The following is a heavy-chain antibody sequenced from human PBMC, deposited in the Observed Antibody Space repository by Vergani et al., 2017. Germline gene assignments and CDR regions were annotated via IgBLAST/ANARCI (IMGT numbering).Heavy chain of an antibody. D-gene: IGHD6-6*01. CDR1: GFTFSSYG. J-gene: IGHJ4*02. Sequence: QVQLVESGGGVVQPGRSLRLSCAASGFTFSSYGMHWVRQAPGKGLEWVAVISYDGSNKYYADSVKGRFTISRDNSKNTLYLQMNSLRAEDTAVYYCARAEGSSSWYYFDYWGQGTLVTVSS. CDR2: ISYDGSNK. V-gene: IGHV3-30*03. CDR3: ARAEGSSSWYYFDY.